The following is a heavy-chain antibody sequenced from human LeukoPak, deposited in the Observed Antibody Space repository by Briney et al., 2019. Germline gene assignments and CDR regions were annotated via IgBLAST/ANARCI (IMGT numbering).Heavy chain of an antibody. D-gene: IGHD2-15*01. Sequence: KPSETLSLTYTVSGGSISSSSYYWGWIRQPPGKGLEWIGSIYHSGSTYYNPSLKSRVTISVDTSKNKFSLKLSSVTAADTAVYYCARDPSNLYCDGGTCVEDYFDYWGQGTLVSVSS. CDR1: GGSISSSSYY. J-gene: IGHJ4*02. V-gene: IGHV4-39*07. CDR2: IYHSGST. CDR3: ARDPSNLYCDGGTCVEDYFDY.